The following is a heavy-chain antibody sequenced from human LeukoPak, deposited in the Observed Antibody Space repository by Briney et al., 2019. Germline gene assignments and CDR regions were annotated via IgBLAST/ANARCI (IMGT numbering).Heavy chain of an antibody. V-gene: IGHV1-69*01. D-gene: IGHD3-16*02. Sequence: GSSVKVSCKASGGTFSSYAISWVRQAPGQGLEWMGGIIPIFGTANYAQKFQGRVTITADESTSTAYMELGSLRSEDTAVYYCARGGYDYVWGSYRLDYWGQGTLVTVSS. CDR2: IIPIFGTA. J-gene: IGHJ4*02. CDR1: GGTFSSYA. CDR3: ARGGYDYVWGSYRLDY.